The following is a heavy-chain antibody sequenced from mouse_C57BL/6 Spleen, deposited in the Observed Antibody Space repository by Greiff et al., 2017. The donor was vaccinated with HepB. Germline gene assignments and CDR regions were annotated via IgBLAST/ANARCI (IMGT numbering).Heavy chain of an antibody. D-gene: IGHD2-3*01. CDR2: IYPGDGDT. Sequence: VKLQESGPELVKPGASVKISCKASGYAFSSSWMNWVKQRPGKGLEWIGRIYPGDGDTNYNGKFKGKATLTADKSSSTAYMQLSSLTSEDSAVYFCARDDGYPYYAMDYWGQGTSVTVSS. CDR3: ARDDGYPYYAMDY. CDR1: GYAFSSSW. J-gene: IGHJ4*01. V-gene: IGHV1-82*01.